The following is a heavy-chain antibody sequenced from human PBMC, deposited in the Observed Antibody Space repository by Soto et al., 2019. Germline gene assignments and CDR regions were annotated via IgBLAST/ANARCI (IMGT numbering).Heavy chain of an antibody. J-gene: IGHJ6*02. V-gene: IGHV4-39*07. CDR1: GGSISSSSYY. CDR3: ARDQNRGLPYSSGWNPVVLYGMDV. CDR2: IYYSGST. D-gene: IGHD6-19*01. Sequence: SETLSLTCTVSGGSISSSSYYWGWIRQPPGKGLEWIGSIYYSGSTYYNPSLKSRVTISVDTSENQFSLKLSSVTAADTAVYYCARDQNRGLPYSSGWNPVVLYGMDVWGQGTTVTVSS.